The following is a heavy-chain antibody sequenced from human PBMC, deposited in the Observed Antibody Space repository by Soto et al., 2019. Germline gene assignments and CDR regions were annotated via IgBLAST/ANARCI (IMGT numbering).Heavy chain of an antibody. V-gene: IGHV4-39*01. Sequence: QLQLQESGPGLVKPSETLSLTCTVSGGSISSSSYYWGWIRQPPGKGLEWIGSIYYSGSTYYNPSLKSRVTISVDTSKNQFSLKLSSVTAADTAVYYCARHKSLYGDYVYFDYWGQGTLVTVSS. CDR3: ARHKSLYGDYVYFDY. J-gene: IGHJ4*02. CDR2: IYYSGST. CDR1: GGSISSSSYY. D-gene: IGHD4-17*01.